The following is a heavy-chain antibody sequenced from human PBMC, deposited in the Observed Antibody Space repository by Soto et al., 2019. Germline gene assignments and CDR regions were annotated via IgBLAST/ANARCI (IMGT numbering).Heavy chain of an antibody. CDR2: INHSGST. V-gene: IGHV4-34*01. J-gene: IGHJ4*02. CDR1: GGSFSGYY. D-gene: IGHD3-10*01. Sequence: LSLTCAVYGGSFSGYYWSWIRQPPGKGLEWIGEINHSGSTNYNPSLKSRVTISVDTSKNQFSLKLSSVTAADTAVYYCATIDYGSGSRYYYFDYWGQGXLVTVYS. CDR3: ATIDYGSGSRYYYFDY.